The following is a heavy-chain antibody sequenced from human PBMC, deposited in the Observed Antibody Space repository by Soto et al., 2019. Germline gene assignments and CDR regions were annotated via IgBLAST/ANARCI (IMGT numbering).Heavy chain of an antibody. D-gene: IGHD2-2*02. CDR3: ARGYFSSTTCYIWVNWFDP. CDR2: IYYSGRT. CDR1: GGCISSYY. V-gene: IGHV4-59*01. J-gene: IGHJ5*02. Sequence: QVQLQESGPGLVKPSETLSLTCTVSGGCISSYYWSWIRQPAGKGLVWIVNIYYSGRTNYYPSLKSRVTPSVDTSTHQFSLKLSSVTAADTAVHYCARGYFSSTTCYIWVNWFDPWGQGTLVTVSS.